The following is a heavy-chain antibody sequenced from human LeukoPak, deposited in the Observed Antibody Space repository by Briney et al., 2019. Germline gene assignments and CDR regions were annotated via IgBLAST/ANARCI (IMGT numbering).Heavy chain of an antibody. J-gene: IGHJ6*03. CDR2: IRDDSSSE. Sequence: PGGSLRLSCAVSGLTFSISGMHWVRQAPGKGLEWVTFIRDDSSSEYYADSVKGRFTVSRDHSKNTLYLQMNSLTLEDTAVYYCARGNTGQYPYYYYYMDVWGKGTTVTVSS. D-gene: IGHD1-14*01. CDR3: ARGNTGQYPYYYYYMDV. V-gene: IGHV3-30*02. CDR1: GLTFSISG.